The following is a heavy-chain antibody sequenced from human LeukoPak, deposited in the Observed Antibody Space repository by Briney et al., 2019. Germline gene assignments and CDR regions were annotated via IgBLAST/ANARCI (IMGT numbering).Heavy chain of an antibody. Sequence: GGSPRLSCAASGFTFNTYSMNWVRQAPGKGLEWVSYISSSGSTIYYADSVKGRFTISRDNAKNSLYLQMNSLRAEDTAVYYCARGTPLWFGGLDYWGQGTLVTVSS. CDR2: ISSSGSTI. CDR1: GFTFNTYS. D-gene: IGHD3-10*01. J-gene: IGHJ4*02. V-gene: IGHV3-48*04. CDR3: ARGTPLWFGGLDY.